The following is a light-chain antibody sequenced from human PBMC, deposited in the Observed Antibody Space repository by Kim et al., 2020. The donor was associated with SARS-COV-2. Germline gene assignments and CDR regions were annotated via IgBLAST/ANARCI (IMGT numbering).Light chain of an antibody. CDR2: DNN. J-gene: IGLJ2*01. V-gene: IGLV1-51*01. Sequence: QSVLTQPPSVSAAPGQKVTISCSGSSSNIGNNYVSWYQQLPGTAPKLLIYDNNKRPSGIPDRFSGSKSGTSATLGITGLQTGDEADYYCGTWDSSLSAVVFGRGTQLTVL. CDR1: SSNIGNNY. CDR3: GTWDSSLSAVV.